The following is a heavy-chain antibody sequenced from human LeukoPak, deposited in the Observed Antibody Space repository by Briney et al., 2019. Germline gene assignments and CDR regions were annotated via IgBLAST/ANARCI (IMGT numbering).Heavy chain of an antibody. CDR3: ARSYSSSWYDWFDP. J-gene: IGHJ5*02. D-gene: IGHD6-13*01. CDR1: GGSISSYY. CDR2: IYYSGST. Sequence: PSETLSLTCTVSGGSISSYYWSWIRQPPGKGLEWIGYIYYSGSTYYNPSLKSRVTISVDTSKNQFSLKLSSVTAADTAVYYCARSYSSSWYDWFDPWGQGTLVTVSS. V-gene: IGHV4-59*12.